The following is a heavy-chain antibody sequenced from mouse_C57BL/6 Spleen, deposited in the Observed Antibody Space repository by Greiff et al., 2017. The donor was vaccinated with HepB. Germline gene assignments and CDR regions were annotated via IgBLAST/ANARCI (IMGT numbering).Heavy chain of an antibody. CDR3: AYYDERAWFAY. V-gene: IGHV1-81*01. CDR1: GYTFTSYG. J-gene: IGHJ3*01. CDR2: IYPRSGNT. D-gene: IGHD1-1*01. Sequence: VMLVESGAELARPGASVKLSCKASGYTFTSYGISWVKQRTGQGLEWIGEIYPRSGNTYYNEKFKGKATLTADKSSSTAYMELRSLTSEDSAVYFCAYYDERAWFAYWGQGTLVTVSA.